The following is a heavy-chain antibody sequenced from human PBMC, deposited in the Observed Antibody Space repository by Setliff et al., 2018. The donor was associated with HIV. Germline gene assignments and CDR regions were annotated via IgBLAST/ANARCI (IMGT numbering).Heavy chain of an antibody. CDR3: ASRGWLAQFDF. D-gene: IGHD6-19*01. V-gene: IGHV3-7*01. CDR1: GFMFSTYW. CDR2: IEQNGTAK. J-gene: IGHJ4*02. Sequence: GGSLRLSCAASGFMFSTYWMSWVRQVPGKGLEWVANIEQNGTAKHYVDSVKGRFTISRDNAKNSLYLQMNSLRAEDTAVYYCASRGWLAQFDFWGQGTVVTVSS.